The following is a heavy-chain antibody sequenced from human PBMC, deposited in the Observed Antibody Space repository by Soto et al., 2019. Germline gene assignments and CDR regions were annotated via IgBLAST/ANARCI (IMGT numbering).Heavy chain of an antibody. CDR1: GFTFSSYG. J-gene: IGHJ4*02. D-gene: IGHD2-15*01. Sequence: GGFLRLSCAASGFTFSSYGMHWVRQAPGKGLEWVAVIWYDGSNKYYADSVKGRFTISRDNSKNTLYLQMNSLRAEDTAVYYCARGPGGDHTLKISGGSCYSDDCLDYWGQGTLVTVSS. V-gene: IGHV3-33*01. CDR3: ARGPGGDHTLKISGGSCYSDDCLDY. CDR2: IWYDGSNK.